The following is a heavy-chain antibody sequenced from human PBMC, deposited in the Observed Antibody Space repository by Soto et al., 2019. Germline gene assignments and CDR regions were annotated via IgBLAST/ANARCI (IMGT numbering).Heavy chain of an antibody. CDR3: AHRGGATVGLYYFDY. CDR1: GFSLSTTGVG. J-gene: IGHJ4*02. V-gene: IGHV2-5*01. D-gene: IGHD3-16*01. Sequence: SGPTLVNPTQTLTLTCTFSGFSLSTTGVGVSWIRQPPGKALEWLALIYWHDDKRYSPSLKSRLTITKDTSKNQVVLTMTNVEPVDTATYYCAHRGGATVGLYYFDYWGQGALVTASS. CDR2: IYWHDDK.